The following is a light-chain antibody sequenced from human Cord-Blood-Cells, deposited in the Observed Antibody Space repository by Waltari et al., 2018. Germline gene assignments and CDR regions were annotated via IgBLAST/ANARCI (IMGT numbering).Light chain of an antibody. CDR2: DYS. V-gene: IGLV3-21*02. Sequence: SYVLTQPPSVSVAPGQTARITCGGNNIGSKSVHWYQQKPGQAPVLVVYDYSYRPSGSPERFSGSNSGNTATLTSSSVEAGDEADDYCQVWDSSSDHVVFGGGTKLTVL. CDR1: NIGSKS. J-gene: IGLJ2*01. CDR3: QVWDSSSDHVV.